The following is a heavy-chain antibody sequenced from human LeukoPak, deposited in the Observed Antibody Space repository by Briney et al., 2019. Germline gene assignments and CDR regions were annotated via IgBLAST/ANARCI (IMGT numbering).Heavy chain of an antibody. CDR3: ARDYSNYYYYGMDV. J-gene: IGHJ6*02. D-gene: IGHD4-11*01. V-gene: IGHV4-39*07. CDR1: GGSIRSSYYY. Sequence: PSETLSLACTVSGGSIRSSYYYWGWIRQPPGKGLEWIGSIYDSGSTYYNPSLKSRVTISVDTSKNQFSLKLGSVTAADTAVYYCARDYSNYYYYGMDVWGQGTTVTVSS. CDR2: IYDSGST.